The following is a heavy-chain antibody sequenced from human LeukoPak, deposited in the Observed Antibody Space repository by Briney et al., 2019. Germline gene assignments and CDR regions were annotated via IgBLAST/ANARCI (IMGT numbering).Heavy chain of an antibody. CDR1: GYTFTGYY. V-gene: IGHV1-2*02. CDR2: INPNSGGT. CDR3: AREIRYDFWSGYYSLLYYYYYMDV. J-gene: IGHJ6*03. D-gene: IGHD3-3*01. Sequence: ASVKVSCKASGYTFTGYYMHWVRQAPGQGLEWMGWINPNSGGTNYAQKFQGRVTMTRDTSISTAYMELRRLRSDDTAVYYCAREIRYDFWSGYYSLLYYYYYMDVWGKGTTVTVSS.